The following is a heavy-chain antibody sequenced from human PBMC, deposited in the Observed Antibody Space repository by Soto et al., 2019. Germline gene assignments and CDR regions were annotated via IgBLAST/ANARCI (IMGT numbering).Heavy chain of an antibody. CDR1: EFTFSGRS. Sequence: EVKLVESGGGLGQPGGSLRLSCAASEFTFSGRSVHWVRQAPGKGLVWVSGIDKVGTDSTYADSVKGRFTSSRDNAKNTVYLQMNSLRVEDTAVYYCARGWFGPDVWGKGTTVTVSS. V-gene: IGHV3-74*01. J-gene: IGHJ6*03. D-gene: IGHD3-10*01. CDR3: ARGWFGPDV. CDR2: IDKVGTDS.